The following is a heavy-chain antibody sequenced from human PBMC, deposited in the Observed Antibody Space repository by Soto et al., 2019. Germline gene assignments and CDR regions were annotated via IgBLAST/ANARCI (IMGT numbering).Heavy chain of an antibody. CDR2: ISGSGGST. Sequence: GGSLRLSCAASGFTFSSYAMSWVRQAPGKGLEWVSAISGSGGSTYYADSVKGRFTISRDNSKNTLYLQMNSLRAEDTAVYYCAKDQDIVVVVAATFHAFDIWGQGTMVTVSS. CDR3: AKDQDIVVVVAATFHAFDI. J-gene: IGHJ3*02. D-gene: IGHD2-15*01. V-gene: IGHV3-23*01. CDR1: GFTFSSYA.